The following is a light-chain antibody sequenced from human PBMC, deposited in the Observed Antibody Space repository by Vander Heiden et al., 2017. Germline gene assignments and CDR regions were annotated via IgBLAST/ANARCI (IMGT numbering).Light chain of an antibody. V-gene: IGKV3-11*01. CDR1: QSVSSY. CDR2: DAS. J-gene: IGKJ4*01. Sequence: EIVFTQSPATLSFSPGERATLPRRASQSVSSYLAWYQQQPGQAPRLLIYDASNRATGSPARFSGSGSGTDFTLTISRLEPEDFAVYYCQQRSNWPPALTFGGGTKVEIK. CDR3: QQRSNWPPALT.